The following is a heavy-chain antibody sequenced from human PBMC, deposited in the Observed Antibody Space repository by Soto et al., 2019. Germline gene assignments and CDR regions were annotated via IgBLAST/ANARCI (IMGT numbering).Heavy chain of an antibody. V-gene: IGHV1-24*01. Sequence: ASVKVSCKVSGYTLTELSMHWVRQAPGKGLEWMGGFDPEDGETIYAQKFQGRVTMTGDTSTSTAYMELSRLSSVTAADTAVYYCARHRGYCCGGSCPEGYYGMYVWGQGTTVTVSS. J-gene: IGHJ6*02. CDR3: ARHRGYCCGGSCPEGYYGMYV. D-gene: IGHD2-15*01. CDR1: GYTLTELS. CDR2: FDPEDGET.